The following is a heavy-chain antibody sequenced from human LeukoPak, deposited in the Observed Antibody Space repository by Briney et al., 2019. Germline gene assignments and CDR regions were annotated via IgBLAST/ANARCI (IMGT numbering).Heavy chain of an antibody. CDR3: ASRNQYCGGDCFWAFDI. Sequence: GGSLRLSCGASGFTFSRYSMNWVRQAPGKGLEWVSSIRSSGSYIYYADSVKGRFTISRDNAKNSLYLQMNSLRAEDTAVYYCASRNQYCGGDCFWAFDIWGQGTMVTVSS. CDR1: GFTFSRYS. CDR2: IRSSGSYI. D-gene: IGHD2-21*02. J-gene: IGHJ3*02. V-gene: IGHV3-21*01.